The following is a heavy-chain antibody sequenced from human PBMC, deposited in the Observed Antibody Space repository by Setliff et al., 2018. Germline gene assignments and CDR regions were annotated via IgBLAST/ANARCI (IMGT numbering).Heavy chain of an antibody. CDR1: GGSISSYY. CDR3: ARTRYGLGGRPY. V-gene: IGHV4-59*01. J-gene: IGHJ4*02. D-gene: IGHD2-15*01. Sequence: SETLSLTCTVSGGSISSYYWSWIRQPPGKGLEWIGYIYYSGSTNYNPSLKSRVTISVDTSKNQFSLKLSSVTAADTAVYYCARTRYGLGGRPYWGQGMRVTVSS. CDR2: IYYSGST.